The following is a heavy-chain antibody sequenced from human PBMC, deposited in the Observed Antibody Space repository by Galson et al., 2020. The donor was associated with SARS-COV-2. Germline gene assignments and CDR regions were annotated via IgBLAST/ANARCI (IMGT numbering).Heavy chain of an antibody. CDR1: GGSISSSSYY. CDR2: IVYSGRT. Sequence: SQTLSLTCTVSGGSISSSSYYWGWIRQPPGKGLEWIGRIVYSGRTYYKPPLKRRLTISVDTSKNHFSLKLSSVTAADTALYHCARLGGADFYGSGSPYYYYYYMADWGKGTTVTISS. J-gene: IGHJ6*03. D-gene: IGHD3-10*01. V-gene: IGHV4-39*02. CDR3: ARLGGADFYGSGSPYYYYYYMAD.